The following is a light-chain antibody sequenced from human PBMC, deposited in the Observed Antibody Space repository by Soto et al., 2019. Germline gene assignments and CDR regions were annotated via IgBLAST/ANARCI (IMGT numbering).Light chain of an antibody. V-gene: IGLV6-57*04. Sequence: NFMLTQPHSVSESLGKTLSISCTRSSGSIANNYVQWYQQRPGSAPTTVIYENNQRLSGVPDRFSGSTDGSSNSASRTIPGLQTEDEADYYCQSYNSDFVVFGGGTKLTVL. J-gene: IGLJ2*01. CDR2: ENN. CDR1: SGSIANNY. CDR3: QSYNSDFVV.